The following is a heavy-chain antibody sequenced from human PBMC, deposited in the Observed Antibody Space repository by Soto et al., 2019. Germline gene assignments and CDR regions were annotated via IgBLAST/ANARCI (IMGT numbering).Heavy chain of an antibody. CDR2: INGGTGQT. V-gene: IGHV1-3*01. Sequence: ASVKVSCKASGYTFTTHAMHWVRQAPGQSLEWMGWINGGTGQTKHSQRFQDRVNITRDTSASTAYMELSSLRSEDTAVYYCARGRGMEENYYYYGLDIWGQGTTVTVSS. J-gene: IGHJ6*02. CDR3: ARGRGMEENYYYYGLDI. D-gene: IGHD1-1*01. CDR1: GYTFTTHA.